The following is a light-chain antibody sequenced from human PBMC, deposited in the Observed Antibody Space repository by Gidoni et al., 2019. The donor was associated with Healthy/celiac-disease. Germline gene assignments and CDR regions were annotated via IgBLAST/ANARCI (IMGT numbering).Light chain of an antibody. Sequence: DIQITPSPSSLSASVGDRVTITCRASQGISNYLSWYQQKPGKVPKLLIYAASTLQSGVPSRFSGSGSGKDFTLTISSLQPEDVANYYCQKYNSAPLTFGGGTKVEIK. CDR1: QGISNY. CDR3: QKYNSAPLT. J-gene: IGKJ4*01. V-gene: IGKV1-27*01. CDR2: AAS.